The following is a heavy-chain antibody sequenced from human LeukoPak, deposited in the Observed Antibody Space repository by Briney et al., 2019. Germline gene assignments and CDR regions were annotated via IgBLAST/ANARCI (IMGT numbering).Heavy chain of an antibody. CDR3: ARFSGECIVVVPAAPGAFDI. CDR1: GGTFSSYA. J-gene: IGHJ3*02. Sequence: GASVKVTCKASGGTFSSYAISWVRQAPGQGLEWMGGIIPIFGTANYAQKFQGRVTITADESTSTAYMELSSLRAEDTAVYYCARFSGECIVVVPAAPGAFDIWGQGTMVNVSS. V-gene: IGHV1-69*01. CDR2: IIPIFGTA. D-gene: IGHD2-2*01.